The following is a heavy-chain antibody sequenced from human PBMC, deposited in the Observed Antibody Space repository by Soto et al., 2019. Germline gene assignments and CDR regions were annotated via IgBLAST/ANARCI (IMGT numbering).Heavy chain of an antibody. CDR1: GYTFTAYY. V-gene: IGHV1-2*02. Sequence: VNVSFKASGYTFTAYYIHWVRQAPGQGLEWMGWINPNGGGTKYAQKFQGRVTMTRDTSINTAYMELTRLTSDDTAVYYCARAVHTMIQGVRFRVDQWGQGTLVTVSS. CDR2: INPNGGGT. D-gene: IGHD3-10*01. CDR3: ARAVHTMIQGVRFRVDQ. J-gene: IGHJ4*02.